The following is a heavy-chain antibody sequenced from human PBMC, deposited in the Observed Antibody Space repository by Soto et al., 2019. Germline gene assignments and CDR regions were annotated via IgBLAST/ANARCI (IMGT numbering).Heavy chain of an antibody. CDR2: ISSSTSYV. J-gene: IGHJ5*01. D-gene: IGHD2-2*01. Sequence: EVQLVESGGGLVKPGGSLRLSCAASGFTSSRYGMNWLRQAPGKGLEWVASISSSTSYVYYADSVKGRFSTSRDNAKNILYLEMYALRTEDTAVYYCARDPSEGRVGNWFESWGQGTLVTVSS. V-gene: IGHV3-21*06. CDR1: GFTSSRYG. CDR3: ARDPSEGRVGNWFES.